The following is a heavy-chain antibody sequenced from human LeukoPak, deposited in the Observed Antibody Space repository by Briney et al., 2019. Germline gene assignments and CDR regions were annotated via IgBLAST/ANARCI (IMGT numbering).Heavy chain of an antibody. CDR2: ISFDGSNK. V-gene: IGHV3-30*03. CDR1: GFTFSSYG. D-gene: IGHD6-19*01. Sequence: GGSLRLSCAASGFTFSSYGMHWVRQAPGKGLEWVAIISFDGSNKYYADSVKGRFTISRDNSKNTLYLQMNSLRVEDTAVYYCARDSGWTDYWGQGTLVTVSS. CDR3: ARDSGWTDY. J-gene: IGHJ4*02.